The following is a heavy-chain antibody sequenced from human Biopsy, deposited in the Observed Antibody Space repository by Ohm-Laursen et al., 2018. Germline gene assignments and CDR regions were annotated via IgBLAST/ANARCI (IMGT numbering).Heavy chain of an antibody. CDR3: ARERGYYSDRTVPGYFDL. Sequence: GTLSLTCTVSGDSISSYYWSWIRQPPGKGLEWIGYVYYTASTDYNPSLQSRVTISVDTSKNHFSLRLRSVTPADTAIYYCARERGYYSDRTVPGYFDLWGRGTLVTVSS. CDR1: GDSISSYY. D-gene: IGHD3-22*01. V-gene: IGHV4-59*01. J-gene: IGHJ2*01. CDR2: VYYTAST.